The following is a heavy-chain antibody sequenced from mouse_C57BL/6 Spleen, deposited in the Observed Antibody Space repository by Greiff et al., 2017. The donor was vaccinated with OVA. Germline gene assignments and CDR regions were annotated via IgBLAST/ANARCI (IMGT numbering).Heavy chain of an antibody. CDR2: ISYDGSN. CDR1: GYSITSGYY. J-gene: IGHJ3*01. D-gene: IGHD2-2*01. CDR3: ARDMGVTTGAPWFAY. Sequence: EVKLQESGPGLVKPSQSLSLTCSVTGYSITSGYYWNWIRQFPGNKLEWMGYISYDGSNNYNPSLKNRISITRDTSKNQFFLKLNSVTTEDTATYYCARDMGVTTGAPWFAYWGQGTLVTVSA. V-gene: IGHV3-6*01.